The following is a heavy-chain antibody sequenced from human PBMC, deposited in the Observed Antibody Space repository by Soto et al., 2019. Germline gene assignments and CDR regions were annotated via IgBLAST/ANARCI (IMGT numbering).Heavy chain of an antibody. CDR3: ARGARDSSGYYPYYFDY. CDR2: IWYDGSNK. Sequence: QVQLVESGGGVVQPGRSLRLSCAASGFTFSSYGMHWVRQAPGKGLEWVAVIWYDGSNKYYADSVKGRFTISRDNSKNTLYLQMNSLRAEDTAVYYCARGARDSSGYYPYYFDYWGQGTLVTVSS. CDR1: GFTFSSYG. V-gene: IGHV3-33*01. J-gene: IGHJ4*02. D-gene: IGHD3-22*01.